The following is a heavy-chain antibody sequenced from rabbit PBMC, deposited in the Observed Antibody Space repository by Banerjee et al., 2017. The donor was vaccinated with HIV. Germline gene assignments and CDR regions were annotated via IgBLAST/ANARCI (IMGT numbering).Heavy chain of an antibody. CDR3: ARGPYGSTSGYSYYFNL. Sequence: QEQLVESGGGLVQPEGSLTLTCTASGFSISSSFFMCWVRQAPGKGLEWSGCIYTGSGTTYYASWAKGRFTISKPTSSTVTLQLNSLTAADTATYFCARGPYGSTSGYSYYFNLWGPGTL. J-gene: IGHJ4*01. V-gene: IGHV1S45*01. CDR1: GFSISSSFF. D-gene: IGHD1-1*01. CDR2: IYTGSGTT.